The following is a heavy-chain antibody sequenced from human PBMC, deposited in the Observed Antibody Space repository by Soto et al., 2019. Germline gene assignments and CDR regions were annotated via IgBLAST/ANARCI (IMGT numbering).Heavy chain of an antibody. CDR3: ARGRGRRPLGYCSAGSCYSDDWFDP. J-gene: IGHJ5*02. V-gene: IGHV1-24*01. Sequence: GASVKVSCKVSGYTLTELSMHWVRQAPGKGLEWMGGFVPEVGETKYAQRFQGRVTITEDTSTDTAYMELSSLTSEDTAVYYCARGRGRRPLGYCSAGSCYSDDWFDPWGQGTLVTVSS. CDR1: GYTLTELS. D-gene: IGHD2-15*01. CDR2: FVPEVGET.